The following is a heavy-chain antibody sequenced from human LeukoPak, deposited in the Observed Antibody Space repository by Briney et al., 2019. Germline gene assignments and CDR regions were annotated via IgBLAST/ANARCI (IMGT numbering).Heavy chain of an antibody. J-gene: IGHJ4*02. Sequence: GASVKVSCKASGYTFTGYYMHWVRQAPGQGLEWMGWINPNSGGTNYAQKFQDRVTMTRDTSISTAYMELSRLRSDDTAVYYCARGPGDYVWGSYRPFDYWGQGTLVTVSS. V-gene: IGHV1-2*02. CDR2: INPNSGGT. CDR3: ARGPGDYVWGSYRPFDY. D-gene: IGHD3-16*02. CDR1: GYTFTGYY.